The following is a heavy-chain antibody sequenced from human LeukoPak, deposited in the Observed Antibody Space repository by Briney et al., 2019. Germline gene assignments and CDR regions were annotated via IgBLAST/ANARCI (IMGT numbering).Heavy chain of an antibody. D-gene: IGHD2-2*01. V-gene: IGHV3-30-3*01. CDR1: GFTFSNHA. J-gene: IGHJ4*02. CDR3: ARDIVVVPAAKTGY. CDR2: ISYDGSNK. Sequence: PGGSLRLSCVASGFTFSNHAVSWVRQAPGKGLEWVAVISYDGSNKYYADSVKGRFTISRDNSKNTLYLQMNSLRAEDTAVYYCARDIVVVPAAKTGYWGQGTLVTVSS.